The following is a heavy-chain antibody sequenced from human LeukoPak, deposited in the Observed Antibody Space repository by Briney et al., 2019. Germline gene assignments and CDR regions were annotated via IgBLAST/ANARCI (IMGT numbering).Heavy chain of an antibody. CDR2: IKQDGSEK. CDR1: GFTFGSYW. D-gene: IGHD6-13*01. V-gene: IGHV3-7*01. J-gene: IGHJ4*02. Sequence: GGSLRLSCAASGFTFGSYWMSWVRQAPGKGLEWVANIKQDGSEKYYVDSVKGRFTISRDNAKNSLYPQMNSLRAEDTAVYYCAREKQPSYFDYWGQGTLVTVSS. CDR3: AREKQPSYFDY.